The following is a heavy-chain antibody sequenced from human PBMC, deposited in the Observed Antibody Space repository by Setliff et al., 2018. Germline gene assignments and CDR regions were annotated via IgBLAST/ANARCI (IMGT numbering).Heavy chain of an antibody. CDR1: GYSFTSYW. D-gene: IGHD2-15*01. J-gene: IGHJ3*02. Sequence: GESLKISCKHSGYSFTSYWIAWVRQMPGKGLEWMGIIYPGNSDTRCCPSFQGQVTFSADKSISTAYLQRSSLKASDTAMYYCARLKYCSGGNCYGYAFDIWGQGTLVTVSS. CDR2: IYPGNSDT. CDR3: ARLKYCSGGNCYGYAFDI. V-gene: IGHV5-51*01.